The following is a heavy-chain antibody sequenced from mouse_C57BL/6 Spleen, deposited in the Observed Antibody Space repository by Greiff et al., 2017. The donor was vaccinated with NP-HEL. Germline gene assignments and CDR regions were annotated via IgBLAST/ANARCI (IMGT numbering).Heavy chain of an antibody. Sequence: QVQLQQPGAELVRPGASVTLSCKASGYTFTDYEMHWVKQTPVHGLEWIGAIHPETGGTAYNQKFKGKAILTADKSSSTAYMELRSLTSEDSAVYYCTNSTPGYAMDYWGQGTSVTVSS. J-gene: IGHJ4*01. CDR3: TNSTPGYAMDY. CDR1: GYTFTDYE. V-gene: IGHV1-15*01. D-gene: IGHD2-1*01. CDR2: IHPETGGT.